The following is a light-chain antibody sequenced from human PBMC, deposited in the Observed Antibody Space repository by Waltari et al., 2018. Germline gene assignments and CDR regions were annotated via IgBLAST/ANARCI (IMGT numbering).Light chain of an antibody. CDR3: PPWGPGIQV. J-gene: IGLJ2*01. V-gene: IGLV4-69*01. CDR2: LNSDGSH. CDR1: SGHSSYA. Sequence: QLVLTQSPSASASLGASVKLTCTLSSGHSSYAIAWHQQQPEKGPRYLMKLNSDGSHSKGDGIPDRFSRSSSGAERYLTISSLQSEAEADYYCPPWGPGIQVFGGGTQLTVL.